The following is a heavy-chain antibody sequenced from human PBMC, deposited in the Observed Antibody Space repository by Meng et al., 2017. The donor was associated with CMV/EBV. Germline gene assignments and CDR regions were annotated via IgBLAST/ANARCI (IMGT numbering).Heavy chain of an antibody. CDR3: ARGGLYYYDSSGHFDY. CDR2: IYTSGST. CDR1: DGSTSIYY. D-gene: IGHD3-22*01. V-gene: IGHV4-4*07. J-gene: IGHJ4*02. Sequence: QGTLQGPGQWLVRPSDTLSSSCYVLDGSTSIYYWSWNRRPAGKGLEWIGRIYTSGSTNYNPSLKSRVTMSVDTSKNQFSLKLSSVTAADTAVYYCARGGLYYYDSSGHFDYWGQGTLVTVSS.